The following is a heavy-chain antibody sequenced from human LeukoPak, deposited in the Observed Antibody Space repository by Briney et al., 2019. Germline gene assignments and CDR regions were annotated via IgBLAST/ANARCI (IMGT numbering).Heavy chain of an antibody. V-gene: IGHV4-34*01. CDR3: ARAFGIQSNY. CDR2: INHSGST. CDR1: GGSFSYSH. D-gene: IGHD3-16*01. J-gene: IGHJ4*02. Sequence: PSETLSLTCTVSGGSFSYSHWSWIRQPPGKGLEWIGEINHSGSTNYNPSLKSRLIISVDTSKNQFSLKLSSVTAADTAVYYCARAFGIQSNYWGQGALVTVSS.